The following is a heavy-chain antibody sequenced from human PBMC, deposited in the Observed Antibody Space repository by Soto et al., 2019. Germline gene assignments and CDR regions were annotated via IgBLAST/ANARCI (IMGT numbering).Heavy chain of an antibody. D-gene: IGHD2-15*01. CDR2: ISYDGSST. V-gene: IGHV3-30*03. Sequence: PGGSLRLSCAASGFTFSSYGMHWVRQAPGKGLEWVAVISYDGSSTSYADSVKGRFTISRDNAKNTLYLQMNSLRAEDTAVYYCARDQLDIVVVVAASDGMDVWGQGTTVTVSS. CDR3: ARDQLDIVVVVAASDGMDV. J-gene: IGHJ6*02. CDR1: GFTFSSYG.